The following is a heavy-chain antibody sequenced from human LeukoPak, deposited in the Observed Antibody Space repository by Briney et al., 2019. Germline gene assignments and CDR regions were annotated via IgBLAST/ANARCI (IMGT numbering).Heavy chain of an antibody. CDR2: TYTSGRT. D-gene: IGHD2-2*02. CDR1: DDSISSDTYF. CDR3: ARDQVEYCSDTSCYTLSGWFDP. Sequence: PSETLSLTCTVSDDSISSDTYFWNWIRQPAGQGLEWIGRTYTSGRTNYNPSLKSRVTLSVDTSKNQFSLRLTSVTAADTAVYFCARDQVEYCSDTSCYTLSGWFDPWGQGTLVTVSS. V-gene: IGHV4-61*02. J-gene: IGHJ5*02.